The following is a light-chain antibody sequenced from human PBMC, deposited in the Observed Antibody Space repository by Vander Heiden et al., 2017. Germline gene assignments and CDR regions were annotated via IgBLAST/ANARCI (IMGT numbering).Light chain of an antibody. J-gene: IGLJ2*01. V-gene: IGLV3-25*03. CDR3: QSADSGATDVV. CDR2: KDT. CDR1: VLSKQY. Sequence: SSQLTQPPSVSVSPGQTARITCSADVLSKQYSHWYQQKSGQAPRLLIFKDTERPSGIPERFSGSTSGTTVTLTITGVQSEDEADYYCQSADSGATDVVFGGGTKLTVL.